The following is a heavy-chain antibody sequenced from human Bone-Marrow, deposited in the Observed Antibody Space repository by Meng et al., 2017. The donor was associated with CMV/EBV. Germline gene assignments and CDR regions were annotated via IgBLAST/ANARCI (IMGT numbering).Heavy chain of an antibody. Sequence: GESLKISCAASGFTFSTYAMHWVRQAPGKGLEWVAYISSSSSTIYYADSVKGRFTISRDNAKESLYLQMNSLRAEDTAVYYCARSLGAVYYYYGMDVWGQGTTVTVSS. D-gene: IGHD4/OR15-4a*01. CDR2: ISSSSSTI. V-gene: IGHV3-48*04. CDR1: GFTFSTYA. CDR3: ARSLGAVYYYYGMDV. J-gene: IGHJ6*02.